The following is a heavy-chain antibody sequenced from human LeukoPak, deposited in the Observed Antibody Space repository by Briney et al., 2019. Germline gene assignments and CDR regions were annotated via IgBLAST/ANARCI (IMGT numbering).Heavy chain of an antibody. J-gene: IGHJ1*01. CDR3: ARAAVAGTLVDFQH. CDR2: ISSSSSYI. V-gene: IGHV3-21*01. Sequence: PGGSLRLSCAASGFTFSSYSMNWVRQAPGKGLEWVSSISSSSSYIYYADSVKGRFTISRDNAKNSLYLQMNSLRAEDTAVYYCARAAVAGTLVDFQHWGQGTLVTVSS. D-gene: IGHD6-19*01. CDR1: GFTFSSYS.